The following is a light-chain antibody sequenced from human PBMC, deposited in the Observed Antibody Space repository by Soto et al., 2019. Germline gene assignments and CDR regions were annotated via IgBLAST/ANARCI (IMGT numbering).Light chain of an antibody. Sequence: QSVLTQPPSTSGTPGQSVTISCSGSTSNTGSNTVNWYQHLTGTAPKLLIHSDNQRPSGVPDRFSGSKSGASASLAISGLQSEDEADYYCSTWDDSLNSWVFGGGTKVTVL. CDR2: SDN. CDR3: STWDDSLNSWV. V-gene: IGLV1-44*01. J-gene: IGLJ3*02. CDR1: TSNTGSNT.